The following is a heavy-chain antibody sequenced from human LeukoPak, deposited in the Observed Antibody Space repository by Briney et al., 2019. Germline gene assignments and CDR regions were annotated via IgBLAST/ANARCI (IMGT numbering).Heavy chain of an antibody. V-gene: IGHV3-23*01. Sequence: PGGSLRLSCAASGFTFSSYAMSWVRQAPGKGLEWVSAISGSGGSTYYADSVKGRFTISRDNSKNTLYLQMNSLRAEDTAVYYCAKALYSDYGAHYFDYWGQGTLVTVSS. CDR3: AKALYSDYGAHYFDY. D-gene: IGHD4-11*01. CDR2: ISGSGGST. CDR1: GFTFSSYA. J-gene: IGHJ4*02.